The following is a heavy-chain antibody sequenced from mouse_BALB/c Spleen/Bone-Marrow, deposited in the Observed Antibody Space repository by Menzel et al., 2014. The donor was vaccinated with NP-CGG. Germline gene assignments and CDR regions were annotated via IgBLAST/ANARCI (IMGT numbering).Heavy chain of an antibody. D-gene: IGHD2-1*01. CDR2: IYPGDGDT. Sequence: VQVVESGAELVRPGSSVKISCKASGYAFSSYWMNWVKQRPGQGLEWIGQIYPGDGDTNYSGKFKGKATLTADESSSTAYMQLSSLTSEDSAVYFCAFGNYDFDYWSQGTTLTVSS. CDR1: GYAFSSYW. J-gene: IGHJ2*01. V-gene: IGHV1-80*01. CDR3: AFGNYDFDY.